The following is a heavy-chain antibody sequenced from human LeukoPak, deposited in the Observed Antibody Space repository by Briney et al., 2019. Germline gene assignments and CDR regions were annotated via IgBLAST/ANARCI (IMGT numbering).Heavy chain of an antibody. CDR3: AKSTSRYYYYYGMDV. V-gene: IGHV3-23*01. Sequence: GGSLRLSCAASGFTFSSYAMSWLRQAPGKGLEWVSAISGSGGSTYYADSVKGRFTLSRHNTKNTLYQQMNSVRAKDTAVYYCAKSTSRYYYYYGMDVWGKRTTVTVSS. CDR1: GFTFSSYA. D-gene: IGHD2-2*01. J-gene: IGHJ6*04. CDR2: ISGSGGST.